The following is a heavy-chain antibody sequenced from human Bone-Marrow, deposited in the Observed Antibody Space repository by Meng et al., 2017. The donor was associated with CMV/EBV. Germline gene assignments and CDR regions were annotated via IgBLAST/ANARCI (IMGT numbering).Heavy chain of an antibody. CDR2: IDPDGTYI. CDR3: AKEAEMPFDY. CDR1: GFTFSGYW. D-gene: IGHD2-2*01. Sequence: GESLKISCEASGFTFSGYWMHWVRQVRGKGLVWVSRIDPDGTYIHYADSVKGRFTISRDDSKNTLYLQMKSLRVEDTAVYYCAKEAEMPFDYWGQGTLVTVSS. J-gene: IGHJ4*02. V-gene: IGHV3-74*01.